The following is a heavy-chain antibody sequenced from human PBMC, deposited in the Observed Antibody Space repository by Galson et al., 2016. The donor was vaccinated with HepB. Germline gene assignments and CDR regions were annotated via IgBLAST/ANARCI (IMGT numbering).Heavy chain of an antibody. D-gene: IGHD3-16*01. V-gene: IGHV4-39*01. CDR1: GVSITRSAYY. Sequence: SETLSLTCNVSGVSITRSAYYWGWIRQPPGKGLEWIGNIYYSGTTYYNPSLKSRVTISADTSKNQFSLNLSSVTAADTAVYYCVRTMGLSRAARFDYWGQGTLVTVSS. J-gene: IGHJ4*02. CDR2: IYYSGTT. CDR3: VRTMGLSRAARFDY.